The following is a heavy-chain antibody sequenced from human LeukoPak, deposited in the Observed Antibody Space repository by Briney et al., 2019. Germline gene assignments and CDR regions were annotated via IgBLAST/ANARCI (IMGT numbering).Heavy chain of an antibody. J-gene: IGHJ4*02. Sequence: GGSLRLSCTTSGFTFGDYTMSWFRQAPGKGLEWVSDISCSGGSTYYADSVKGRFTISRDNSKNTLYLQMNSLRAEDTAVYYCAKGPRLRFLKWFIHPFDYWGQGTLVTVSS. V-gene: IGHV3-23*01. CDR3: AKGPRLRFLKWFIHPFDY. CDR1: GFTFGDYT. CDR2: ISCSGGST. D-gene: IGHD3-3*01.